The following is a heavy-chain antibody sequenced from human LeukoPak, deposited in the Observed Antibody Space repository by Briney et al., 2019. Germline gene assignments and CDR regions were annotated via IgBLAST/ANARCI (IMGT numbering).Heavy chain of an antibody. V-gene: IGHV3-15*01. CDR2: IKSKTDGGTT. D-gene: IGHD3-22*01. J-gene: IGHJ4*02. CDR3: TTRYDSSGLDY. Sequence: PGGSLRLSCAASGFTFSSYAMHWVRQAPGKGLEWVGRIKSKTDGGTTDYAAPVKGRFTISRDDSKNTLYLQMNSLKTEDTAVYYCTTRYDSSGLDYWGQGTLVTVSS. CDR1: GFTFSSYA.